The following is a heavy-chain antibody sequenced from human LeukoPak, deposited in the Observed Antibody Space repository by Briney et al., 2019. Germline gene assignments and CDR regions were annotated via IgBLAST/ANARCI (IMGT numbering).Heavy chain of an antibody. Sequence: PSETLSLTCAVYGGSFRGYYWSWLRQPPGKGLEWVGEINHSGSTNYNPSLKSRVTISVDTSKNQFTLKMNSVTAADTAVYFCARGMAAAYDYNWFDPWGQGTLVTVSS. CDR3: ARGMAAAYDYNWFDP. V-gene: IGHV4-34*01. J-gene: IGHJ5*02. D-gene: IGHD5-12*01. CDR1: GGSFRGYY. CDR2: INHSGST.